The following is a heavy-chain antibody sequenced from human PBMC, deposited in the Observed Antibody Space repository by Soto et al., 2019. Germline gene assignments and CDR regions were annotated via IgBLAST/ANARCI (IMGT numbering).Heavy chain of an antibody. V-gene: IGHV4-59*08. CDR1: GGSISSYY. J-gene: IGHJ6*03. D-gene: IGHD3-9*01. CDR3: AAGPLVIEYYYYYMDV. Sequence: SETLSLTCTVSGGSISSYYWSWIRQPPGKGLEWIGYIYYSGSTNYNPSLKSRVTISVDTSKNQFSLKLSSVTAADTAVYYCAAGPLVIEYYYYYMDVWGKGTTVTVSS. CDR2: IYYSGST.